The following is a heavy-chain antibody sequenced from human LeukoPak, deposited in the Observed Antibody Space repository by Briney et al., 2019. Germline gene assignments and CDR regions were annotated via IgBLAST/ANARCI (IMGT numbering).Heavy chain of an antibody. Sequence: GESLKISCKGSGYSFTSYWIGWVRQMPGKGLEWMGMIYPGDSDTRYSPSFQGQVTISADKATSTAYLQWSSLKASDTAMYYCARLAMVRGVIIRFDPWGQGTLVTVSS. CDR2: IYPGDSDT. CDR1: GYSFTSYW. CDR3: ARLAMVRGVIIRFDP. D-gene: IGHD3-10*01. V-gene: IGHV5-51*01. J-gene: IGHJ5*02.